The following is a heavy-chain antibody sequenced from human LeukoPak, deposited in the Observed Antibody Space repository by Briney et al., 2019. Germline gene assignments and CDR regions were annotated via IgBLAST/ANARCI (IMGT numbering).Heavy chain of an antibody. CDR3: ARDKRTSGLTFDY. V-gene: IGHV7-4-1*02. D-gene: IGHD2/OR15-2a*01. CDR2: INTNTGNP. Sequence: GGSLRLSCAASGFTFSSYGMHWVRQAPGQGLEWMGWINTNTGNPTYAQGFTGRFVFSLDTSVSTAYLQISSLKAEDTAVYYCARDKRTSGLTFDYWGQGTLVTVSS. CDR1: GFTFSSYG. J-gene: IGHJ4*02.